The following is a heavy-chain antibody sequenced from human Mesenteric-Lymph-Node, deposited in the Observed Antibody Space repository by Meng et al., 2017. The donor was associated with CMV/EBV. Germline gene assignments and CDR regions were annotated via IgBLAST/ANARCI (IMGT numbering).Heavy chain of an antibody. Sequence: GESLKISCAASGFTFSSYAMSWVRQAPGKGLEWVSLISGSGGYTYYADSVKGRFTISRDNSKNTLYLQMNSLRAEDTAVYYCAKGDSYGWDYYYGMDVWGQGTTVTVSS. D-gene: IGHD5-18*01. V-gene: IGHV3-23*01. CDR3: AKGDSYGWDYYYGMDV. J-gene: IGHJ6*02. CDR2: ISGSGGYT. CDR1: GFTFSSYA.